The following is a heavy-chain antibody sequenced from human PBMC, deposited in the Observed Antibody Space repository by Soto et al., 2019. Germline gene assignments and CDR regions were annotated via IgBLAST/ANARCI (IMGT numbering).Heavy chain of an antibody. D-gene: IGHD3-3*01. CDR2: IIPIFGTA. V-gene: IGHV1-69*01. CDR3: ARGGMATIFERKDYYGMDV. J-gene: IGHJ6*02. Sequence: QVQLVQSGAEVKKPGSSVKVSCKASGGTFSSYAISWVRQAPGQGLEWMGGIIPIFGTANYAQKFQGRVTITADESTSTAYMELSSLRSEDTAVYYCARGGMATIFERKDYYGMDVWGQGTTVTVSS. CDR1: GGTFSSYA.